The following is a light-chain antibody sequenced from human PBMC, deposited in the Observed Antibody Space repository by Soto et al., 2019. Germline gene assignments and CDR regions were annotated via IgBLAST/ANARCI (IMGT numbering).Light chain of an antibody. CDR1: QSVFIS. J-gene: IGKJ1*01. Sequence: EIVMTQSPATLSVSPGERATLSCRASQSVFISLAWYQQRPGQAPRLLIYGSATRATGIPDRFSGSGSGTEFTLTISSLQSEDSAVYYCQQYHSWPAFGQGTKVEIK. CDR2: GSA. V-gene: IGKV3-15*01. CDR3: QQYHSWPA.